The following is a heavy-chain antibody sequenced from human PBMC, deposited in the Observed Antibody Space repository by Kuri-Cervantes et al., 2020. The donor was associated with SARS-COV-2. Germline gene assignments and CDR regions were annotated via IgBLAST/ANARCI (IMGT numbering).Heavy chain of an antibody. CDR2: INPSGGST. V-gene: IGHV1-46*01. D-gene: IGHD2-2*01. CDR3: ARGAPIVVVPAAKGDDAFDI. Sequence: ASVKVSCQVSGYTLTELSMHWVRQAPGQGLEWMGIINPSGGSTSYAQKFQGRVTMTRDTSTSTVYMELSSLRSEDTAVYYCARGAPIVVVPAAKGDDAFDIWGQGTMVTVSS. J-gene: IGHJ3*02. CDR1: GYTLTELS.